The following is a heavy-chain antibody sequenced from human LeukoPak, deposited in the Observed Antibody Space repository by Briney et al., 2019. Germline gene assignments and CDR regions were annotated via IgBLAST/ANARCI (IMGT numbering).Heavy chain of an antibody. CDR1: GGSFSGYY. CDR3: ARGDGVSPDY. CDR2: INHSGST. V-gene: IGHV4-34*01. D-gene: IGHD6-13*01. J-gene: IGHJ4*02. Sequence: SETLSLTCAVYGGSFSGYYWSWIRQPPGKGLEWIGEINHSGSTNYNPSLKSRVTISVDTSKNQFSLKLSSVTAADTAVYYCARGDGVSPDYWGQGTLVTVSS.